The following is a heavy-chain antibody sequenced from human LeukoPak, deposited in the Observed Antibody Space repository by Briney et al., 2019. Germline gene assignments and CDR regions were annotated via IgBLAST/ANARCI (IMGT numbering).Heavy chain of an antibody. CDR3: ARGPFRNVDITMVASRFDP. J-gene: IGHJ5*02. Sequence: ASVKVSCKASGYTFTGYSLHWVRQAPGQGLEWMGWLNPNSGDTNYSQKFQGRVTMTKDTSITTAYMELSSLRSDDTALYYCARGPFRNVDITMVASRFDPWGQGTLVTVSS. D-gene: IGHD3-10*01. V-gene: IGHV1-2*02. CDR1: GYTFTGYS. CDR2: LNPNSGDT.